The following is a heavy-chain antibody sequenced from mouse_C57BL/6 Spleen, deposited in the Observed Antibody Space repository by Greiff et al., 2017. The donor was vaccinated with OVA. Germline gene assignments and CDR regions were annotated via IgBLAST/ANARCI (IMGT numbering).Heavy chain of an antibody. V-gene: IGHV5-4*01. CDR1: GFTFSSYA. J-gene: IGHJ3*01. CDR2: ISDGGSYT. Sequence: DVMLVESGGGLVKPGGSLKLSCAASGFTFSSYAMSWVRQTPEKRLEWVATISDGGSYTYYPDNVKGRFTISRDNAKNNLYLQMSHLKSEDTAMYYCARDYYYGSSYGRFAYWGQGTLVTVSA. D-gene: IGHD1-1*01. CDR3: ARDYYYGSSYGRFAY.